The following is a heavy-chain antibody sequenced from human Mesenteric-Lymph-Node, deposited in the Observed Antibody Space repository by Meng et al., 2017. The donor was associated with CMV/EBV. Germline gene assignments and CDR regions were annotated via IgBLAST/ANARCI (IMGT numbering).Heavy chain of an antibody. CDR1: GFTFDDYA. CDR2: INWNSGRA. Sequence: GGSLRLSCAVSGFTFDDYAMHWVRQAPGKGLEWVSGINWNSGRAGYADSVKGRFTISRDNAKNSLYLQMNSLRAEDTAVYYCARVGARKDSSGYLSYYYYGMDVWGQGTTVTVSS. J-gene: IGHJ6*02. D-gene: IGHD3-22*01. V-gene: IGHV3-9*01. CDR3: ARVGARKDSSGYLSYYYYGMDV.